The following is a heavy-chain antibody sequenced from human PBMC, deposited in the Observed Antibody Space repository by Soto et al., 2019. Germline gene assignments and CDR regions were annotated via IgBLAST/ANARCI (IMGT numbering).Heavy chain of an antibody. D-gene: IGHD1-26*01. CDR3: TKSAESARSGVDF. Sequence: PGGSLRLSGVASGFMFDSYAINWVRQAPWKGLEWVSYISPGGDRIYYAESLKGRITISRDNARNSLSLQMNILSDEDTAVYYCTKSAESARSGVDFGGQGTLVTVSS. V-gene: IGHV3-48*02. J-gene: IGHJ4*02. CDR2: ISPGGDRI. CDR1: GFMFDSYA.